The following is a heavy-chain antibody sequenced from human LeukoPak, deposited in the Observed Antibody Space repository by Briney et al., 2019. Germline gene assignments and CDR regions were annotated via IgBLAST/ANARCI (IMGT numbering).Heavy chain of an antibody. Sequence: GGSLRLSCAASGFNFRDYYMSWIRQAPGKGLGYVSYSSGSGSTIYYADSVKGRFTISRDNAKNSLSLQMNSLRAEDTAVYFCARYYYDSSGYYYFDYWGQGTLVTVSS. V-gene: IGHV3-11*01. J-gene: IGHJ4*02. CDR3: ARYYYDSSGYYYFDY. D-gene: IGHD3-22*01. CDR2: SSGSGSTI. CDR1: GFNFRDYY.